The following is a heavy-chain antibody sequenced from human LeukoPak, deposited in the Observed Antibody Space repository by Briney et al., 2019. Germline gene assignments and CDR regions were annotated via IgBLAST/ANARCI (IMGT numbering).Heavy chain of an antibody. V-gene: IGHV1-69*05. J-gene: IGHJ4*02. CDR2: IIPIFGTA. CDR1: GGTFSSYA. D-gene: IGHD1-26*01. Sequence: ASVKVSCKASGGTFSSYAISWVRQAPGQGREWMGGIIPIFGTANYAQKFQGRVTITTDESTSTAYMELSSLRSEDTAVYYCARQVGGSSHFDYWGQGTLVTLSS. CDR3: ARQVGGSSHFDY.